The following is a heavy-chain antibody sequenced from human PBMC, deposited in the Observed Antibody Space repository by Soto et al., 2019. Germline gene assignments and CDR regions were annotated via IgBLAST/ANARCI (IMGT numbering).Heavy chain of an antibody. CDR2: IIPIFGTA. J-gene: IGHJ6*02. D-gene: IGHD2-2*02. V-gene: IGHV1-69*13. CDR1: GGTFSSYA. CDR3: ARDQDIVVVPAAIRGGSYYYYGMDV. Sequence: SVKVSCKASGGTFSSYAISWVRQAPGQGLEWMGGIIPIFGTANYAQKFPGRVTITADESTSTAYMELGSLRSEDTAVYYCARDQDIVVVPAAIRGGSYYYYGMDVWGQGTTVTVSS.